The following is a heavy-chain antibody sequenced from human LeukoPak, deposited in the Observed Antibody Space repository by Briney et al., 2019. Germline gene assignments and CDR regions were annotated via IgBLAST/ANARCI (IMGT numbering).Heavy chain of an antibody. J-gene: IGHJ5*02. CDR2: IAPISGTP. D-gene: IGHD2-21*02. V-gene: IGHV1-69*06. Sequence: GASVKVSCKASGGTFTHYVISWVRQAPGQGLEWMGGIAPISGTPLYSQRFQGRVTISADTSTNTAYMEMSSVTSEDTAVYYCARDPAYCGGDCYRNWFDPWGQGTLVTVSS. CDR3: ARDPAYCGGDCYRNWFDP. CDR1: GGTFTHYV.